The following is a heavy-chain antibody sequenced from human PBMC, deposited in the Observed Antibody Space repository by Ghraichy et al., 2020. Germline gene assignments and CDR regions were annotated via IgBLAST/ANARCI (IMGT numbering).Heavy chain of an antibody. Sequence: GSLRLSCAASGFTFSSYAMRWVRQAPGKGLEWVSAISASGGSTYYADSVRGRFTISRDNSKNTLYLQMNSLRADDTAVYYCTKDRGNWASDYWGQGTLVTVSS. D-gene: IGHD7-27*01. CDR1: GFTFSSYA. J-gene: IGHJ4*02. CDR3: TKDRGNWASDY. V-gene: IGHV3-23*01. CDR2: ISASGGST.